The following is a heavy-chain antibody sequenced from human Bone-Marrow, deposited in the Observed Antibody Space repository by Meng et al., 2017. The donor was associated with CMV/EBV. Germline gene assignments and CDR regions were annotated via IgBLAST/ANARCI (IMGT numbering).Heavy chain of an antibody. Sequence: SVKVSCKASGGTFSSYAISWVRQAPGQGLEWMGGIIPILGIANYAQKFQGRVKITADKSTSTAYMELSSLRSEDTAVYYCASRFKCGTSCYGAFDIWGQGTMVTVSS. CDR1: GGTFSSYA. CDR2: IIPILGIA. CDR3: ASRFKCGTSCYGAFDI. D-gene: IGHD2-2*01. V-gene: IGHV1-69*10. J-gene: IGHJ3*02.